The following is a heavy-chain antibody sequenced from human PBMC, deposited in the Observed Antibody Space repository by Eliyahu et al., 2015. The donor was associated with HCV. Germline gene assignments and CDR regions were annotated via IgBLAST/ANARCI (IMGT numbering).Heavy chain of an antibody. CDR2: IYPGDSDA. CDR3: ARAPYCSGGSCPTDY. D-gene: IGHD2-15*01. CDR1: GXSFIGYW. V-gene: IGHV5-51*01. Sequence: EVQLVQSGAEVKKPGXSLKISCXGSGXSFIGYWIGWVRQMPGKGLEWMGIIYPGDSDARYSPSFQGHVTFSADKSISTAYLQWSSLKASDTAIYYCARAPYCSGGSCPTDYWGQRTLVTVSS. J-gene: IGHJ4*02.